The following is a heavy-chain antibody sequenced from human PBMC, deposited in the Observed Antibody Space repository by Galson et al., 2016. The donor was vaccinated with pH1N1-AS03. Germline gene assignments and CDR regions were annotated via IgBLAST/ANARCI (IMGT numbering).Heavy chain of an antibody. V-gene: IGHV1-69*13. Sequence: SVKVSCKASGGTFGNYAVSWVRLAPGQGLEWLGAIVPVFGTTNYAQTFQGRLTITADASTSTANMELSGLRLDDTALYYYTRDGAAHDYYYYGMDVWGQVTTVTVSS. CDR3: TRDGAAHDYYYYGMDV. J-gene: IGHJ6*02. D-gene: IGHD6-6*01. CDR1: GGTFGNYA. CDR2: IVPVFGTT.